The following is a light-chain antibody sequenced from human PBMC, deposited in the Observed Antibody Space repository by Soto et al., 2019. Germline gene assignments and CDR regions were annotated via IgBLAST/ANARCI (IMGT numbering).Light chain of an antibody. J-gene: IGKJ5*01. V-gene: IGKV1-39*01. CDR1: QSISSY. CDR3: QQSDSTPIT. CDR2: AAS. Sequence: DIQMTQSPSSLSASVGDRVTITCRASQSISSYLNWYQQKPGKAPKLLLYAASSLQSGVPSRFSGSGSGTDFTLTISSLQPEDFATYFCQQSDSTPITFGQGTRLENK.